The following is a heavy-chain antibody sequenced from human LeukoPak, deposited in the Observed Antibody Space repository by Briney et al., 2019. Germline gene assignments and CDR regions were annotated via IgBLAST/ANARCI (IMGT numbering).Heavy chain of an antibody. J-gene: IGHJ4*02. Sequence: GESLKISCKGSGPSFTRYWIAWVRLMPGKGLEWMGIIYPGDSDTRYSPSFEGQVTISADKSISTAYLQWSRLKASDTAMYYCARRGMGYDYWGQGTLVTVSS. CDR3: ARRGMGYDY. D-gene: IGHD1-14*01. V-gene: IGHV5-51*01. CDR2: IYPGDSDT. CDR1: GPSFTRYW.